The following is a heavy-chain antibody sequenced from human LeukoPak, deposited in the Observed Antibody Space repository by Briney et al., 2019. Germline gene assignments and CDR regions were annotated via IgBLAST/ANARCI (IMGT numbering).Heavy chain of an antibody. Sequence: GKSLRLSCSASEFSFSDYGMHWVRQAPGKGLEWVAVIWYDGSDKYYADSVKGRFTISRDNSKSTLYLQMNSLRTDDTALYYCAGGPRVDVWGQGTTVTVSS. D-gene: IGHD3-16*01. CDR1: EFSFSDYG. V-gene: IGHV3-33*01. CDR3: AGGPRVDV. CDR2: IWYDGSDK. J-gene: IGHJ6*02.